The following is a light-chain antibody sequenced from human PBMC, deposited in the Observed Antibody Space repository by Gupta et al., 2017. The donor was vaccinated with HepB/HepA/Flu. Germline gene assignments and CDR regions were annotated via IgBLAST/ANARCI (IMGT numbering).Light chain of an antibody. Sequence: QSALTQPASVSGSPGQSITTSCTGTSSDVGGYNYVSWYQQHTGKAPKLMIFDVSNRPSGVSTRFSCSNSGNTASTTITGLQAEEEAAYYCSSYTSSSTNRVVFGGGTKLTVL. CDR2: DVS. V-gene: IGLV2-14*01. CDR3: SSYTSSSTNRVV. J-gene: IGLJ2*01. CDR1: SSDVGGYNY.